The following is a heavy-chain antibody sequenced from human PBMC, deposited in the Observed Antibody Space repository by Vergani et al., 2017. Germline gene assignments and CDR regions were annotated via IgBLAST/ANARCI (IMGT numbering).Heavy chain of an antibody. Sequence: VQLVESGGGVVQPGRSLRLSCAASGFTFSSYGMHWVRQAPGKGLEWVAVISYDGSNKYYADSVKGRFTISRDNSKNTLYLQMNSLRAEDTAVYYCAKADCSSTSCRDAFDIWGQGTMVTVSS. D-gene: IGHD2-2*01. J-gene: IGHJ3*02. V-gene: IGHV3-30*18. CDR1: GFTFSSYG. CDR2: ISYDGSNK. CDR3: AKADCSSTSCRDAFDI.